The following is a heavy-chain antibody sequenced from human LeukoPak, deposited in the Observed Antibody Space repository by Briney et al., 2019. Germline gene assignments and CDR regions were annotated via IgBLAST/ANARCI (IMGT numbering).Heavy chain of an antibody. D-gene: IGHD3-3*01. CDR2: IIPIFGTA. V-gene: IGHV1-69*13. CDR1: GGTFSSYA. Sequence: SVKVSCKASGGTFSSYAISWVRQAPGQGLEWMGGIIPIFGTANYAQKFQGRVTITAGESTSTAYMELSSLRSEDTAVYYCARRLVPTYYDFWSGYSPDYFDYWGQGTLVTVSS. J-gene: IGHJ4*02. CDR3: ARRLVPTYYDFWSGYSPDYFDY.